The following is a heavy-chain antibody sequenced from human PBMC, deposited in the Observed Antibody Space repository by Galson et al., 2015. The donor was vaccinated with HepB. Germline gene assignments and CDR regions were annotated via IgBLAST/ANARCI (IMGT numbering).Heavy chain of an antibody. CDR3: TGSTSFPILRDPYYYYYMDV. V-gene: IGHV3-73*01. CDR1: GFTFSGSA. J-gene: IGHJ6*03. Sequence: SLRLPCAASGFTFSGSAMHWVRQASGKGLEWVGRIRSKANSYATAYAASVKGRFTISRDDSKNTAYLQMNSLKTEDTAVYYCTGSTSFPILRDPYYYYYMDVWGKGTTVTVSS. CDR2: IRSKANSYAT. D-gene: IGHD2-2*01.